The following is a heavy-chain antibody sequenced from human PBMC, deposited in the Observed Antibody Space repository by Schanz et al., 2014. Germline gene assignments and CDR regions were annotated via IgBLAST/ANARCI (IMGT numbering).Heavy chain of an antibody. CDR3: AKNQYDDVDLSSFYFDF. D-gene: IGHD3-10*02. CDR1: GFTFSDYW. CDR2: ISDSGDTA. J-gene: IGHJ4*02. V-gene: IGHV3-23*01. Sequence: EVQLLESGGGLVEPGGSLRLSCTASGFTFSDYWMSWVRQAPGKGLEWVSLISDSGDTAYYADSVKGRFTISRDSSKNTLYLQMNSLRPEDTAIYYCAKNQYDDVDLSSFYFDFWGQGTLVTVSS.